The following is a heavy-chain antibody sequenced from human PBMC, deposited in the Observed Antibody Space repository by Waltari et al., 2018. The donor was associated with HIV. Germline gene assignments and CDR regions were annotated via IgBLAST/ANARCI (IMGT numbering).Heavy chain of an antibody. CDR2: IYHSGSA. CDR3: ARDRYDSSGYLATYNNYYGVDV. CDR1: GYSISSGYY. Sequence: QVQLQGSGPGLVKPSETLSLTCTVSGYSISSGYYWGCIRQPPGKGLEWIGSIYHSGSAYYKSSLKSRVTISVDTSKNQFSLKLSSATAADTAVYYCARDRYDSSGYLATYNNYYGVDVWGQGTTVTVSS. D-gene: IGHD3-22*01. J-gene: IGHJ6*02. V-gene: IGHV4-38-2*02.